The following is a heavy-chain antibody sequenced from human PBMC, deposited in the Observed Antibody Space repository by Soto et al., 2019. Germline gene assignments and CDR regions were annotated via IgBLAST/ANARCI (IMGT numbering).Heavy chain of an antibody. CDR2: IYPAGPT. CDR3: ATAGWRISDY. J-gene: IGHJ4*02. V-gene: IGHV3-53*01. Sequence: GGSLRLSCAASGFTVSGMFMNWVRQAPGKGLEWVSVIYPAGPTYYADSVKGRFTISRDNSKNTLYLQMNSLRADDTAVYYCATAGWRISDYWGQGILVTVFS. CDR1: GFTVSGMF.